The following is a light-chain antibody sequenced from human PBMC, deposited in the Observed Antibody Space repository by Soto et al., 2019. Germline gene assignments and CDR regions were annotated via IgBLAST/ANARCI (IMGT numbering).Light chain of an antibody. V-gene: IGKV3-20*01. J-gene: IGKJ1*01. CDR3: QHYDDSRT. Sequence: EVVLTQSPGTLSLSPGERATLSCRASQSVRSYYLAWYQQRPGQAPRLLIHGASTRATGIPDRFSGSGSGTDFTLTISRLEPEDFALYYCQHYDDSRTFGQGTKVEIK. CDR2: GAS. CDR1: QSVRSYY.